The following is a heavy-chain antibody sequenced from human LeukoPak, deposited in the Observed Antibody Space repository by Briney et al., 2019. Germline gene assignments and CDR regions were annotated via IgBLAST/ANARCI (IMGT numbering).Heavy chain of an antibody. CDR2: MYYSGST. V-gene: IGHV4-59*01. J-gene: IGHJ4*02. CDR1: GGSISSYY. D-gene: IGHD3-10*01. CDR3: ARVDSSDSGSLDY. Sequence: SETLSHTCTVSGGSISSYYWSWIRQPPGKGLEWIGYMYYSGSTNYNPSLKSRVTISVDTSKNQFSLKLTSVTAADTAVYYCARVDSSDSGSLDYWGRGTLVTVSS.